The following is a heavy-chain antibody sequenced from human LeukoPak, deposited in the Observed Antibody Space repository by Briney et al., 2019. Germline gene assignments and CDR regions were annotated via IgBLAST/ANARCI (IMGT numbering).Heavy chain of an antibody. CDR2: IKSDGSST. Sequence: GGSLRLSCAASGFTFSNYDMNWVRQAPGKGLVWVSRIKSDGSSTSYPDSVKGRFTISRDNAKNTLYLQMNSLRAEDTAVYYCARAVGNSEDFDYWGQGTLVTVSS. CDR3: ARAVGNSEDFDY. CDR1: GFTFSNYD. D-gene: IGHD4-23*01. J-gene: IGHJ4*02. V-gene: IGHV3-74*01.